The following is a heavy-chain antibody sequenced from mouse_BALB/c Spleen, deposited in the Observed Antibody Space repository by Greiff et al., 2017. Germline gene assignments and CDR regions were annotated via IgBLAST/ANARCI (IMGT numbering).Heavy chain of an antibody. CDR3: ARGGYYSWFAY. CDR1: GFNIKDTY. D-gene: IGHD2-3*01. Sequence: EVKLVESGAELVKPGASVKLSCTASGFNIKDTYMHWVKQRPEQGLEWIGRIDPANGNTKYDPKFQGKATITADTSSNTAYLQLSSLTSEDTAVYYCARGGYYSWFAYWGQGTLVTVSA. V-gene: IGHV14-3*02. CDR2: IDPANGNT. J-gene: IGHJ3*01.